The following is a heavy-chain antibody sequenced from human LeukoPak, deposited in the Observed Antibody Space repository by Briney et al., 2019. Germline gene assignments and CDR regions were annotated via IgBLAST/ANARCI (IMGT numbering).Heavy chain of an antibody. CDR2: ISYDGSNK. CDR1: GFTFSSYG. V-gene: IGHV3-30*18. Sequence: GGSLRLSCAASGFTFSSYGMHWVRQAPGKGLEWVAVISYDGSNKYYADSVKGRFTISRDNSKNTLYLQMNSLRAEDTAVYYCAKDMGQGHWNDPTGYYCYYGMDVWGKGTTVTVSS. J-gene: IGHJ6*04. CDR3: AKDMGQGHWNDPTGYYCYYGMDV. D-gene: IGHD1-1*01.